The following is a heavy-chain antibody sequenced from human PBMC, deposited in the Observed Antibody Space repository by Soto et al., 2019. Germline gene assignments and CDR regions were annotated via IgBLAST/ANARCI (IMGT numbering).Heavy chain of an antibody. CDR1: GFTFSSYW. D-gene: IGHD2-2*01. CDR3: ASSSPYGYYGMDV. CDR2: IKQDGSEK. Sequence: GGSLRLSCAASGFTFSSYWMSWVRQAPGKGLEWVANIKQDGSEKYYVDSVKGRFTISRDNAKNSLYLQMNSLRAEDTAVYYCASSSPYGYYGMDVWGQGTTVTVSS. V-gene: IGHV3-7*01. J-gene: IGHJ6*02.